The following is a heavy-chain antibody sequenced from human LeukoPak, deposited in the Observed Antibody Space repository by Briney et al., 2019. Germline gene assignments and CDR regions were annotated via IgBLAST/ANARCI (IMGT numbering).Heavy chain of an antibody. CDR1: GGTFSSYA. CDR2: IIPIFGTA. CDR3: ARDTAMVPGPNWFDP. V-gene: IGHV1-69*13. J-gene: IGHJ5*02. Sequence: SVKVSCKASGGTFSSYAISWVRQAPGQGLEWMGGIIPIFGTANYAQKFQGRVTITADGSTSTAYMELSSLRSEDTAVYYCARDTAMVPGPNWFDPWGQGTLVTVSS. D-gene: IGHD5-18*01.